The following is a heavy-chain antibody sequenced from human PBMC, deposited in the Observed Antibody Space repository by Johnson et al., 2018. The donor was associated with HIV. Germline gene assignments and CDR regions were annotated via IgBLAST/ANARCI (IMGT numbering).Heavy chain of an antibody. J-gene: IGHJ3*02. CDR2: IKSKADGGTT. CDR1: GFTFSSYW. CDR3: TTDLAAVGSGAFDI. D-gene: IGHD6-13*01. V-gene: IGHV3-15*01. Sequence: VQLVESGGGLVQPGGSLRLSCAASGFTFSSYWMSWVRQAPGKGLEWVGRIKSKADGGTTHYGAPVQGRFSISRDDSQNTLYLQMNSLKTEDTAVYYCTTDLAAVGSGAFDIWGQGTMVTVSS.